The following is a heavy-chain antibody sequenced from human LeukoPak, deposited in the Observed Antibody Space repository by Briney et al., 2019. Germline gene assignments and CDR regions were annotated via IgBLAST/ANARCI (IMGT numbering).Heavy chain of an antibody. J-gene: IGHJ5*02. CDR3: ARRRIWFGESPNWFDP. Sequence: SETLSLTCTVSGGSISSSSYYWGWIRQPPGKGLEWIGSIYYSGSTYYNPSLKSRVTISVDTSKNQFSLKLSSVTAADTAVYYCARRRIWFGESPNWFDPWGQGTLVTVSS. V-gene: IGHV4-39*01. CDR1: GGSISSSSYY. CDR2: IYYSGST. D-gene: IGHD3-10*01.